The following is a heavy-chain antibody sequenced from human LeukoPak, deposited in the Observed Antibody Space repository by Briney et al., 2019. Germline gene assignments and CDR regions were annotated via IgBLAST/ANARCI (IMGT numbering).Heavy chain of an antibody. CDR2: IIPIFGTA. D-gene: IGHD1-26*01. J-gene: IGHJ4*02. CDR1: GGTFSSYA. CDR3: ARSPTGFGSHFDY. V-gene: IGHV1-69*13. Sequence: ASVKVSCKASGGTFSSYAISWVRQAPGQGLEWMGGIIPIFGTANYAQKFHGRVTITADESTSTAYMELSSLRSEDTAVYYCARSPTGFGSHFDYWGQGTLVTVSS.